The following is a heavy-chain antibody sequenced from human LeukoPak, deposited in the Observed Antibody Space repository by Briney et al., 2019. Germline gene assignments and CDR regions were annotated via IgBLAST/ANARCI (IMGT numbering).Heavy chain of an antibody. V-gene: IGHV3-64D*06. D-gene: IGHD3-10*01. CDR3: HFYDSGSYPESDY. J-gene: IGHJ4*02. CDR1: GFTFSSYG. Sequence: PGGSPRLSCSASGFTFSSYGMHWVRQAPGKGLEYVSVISSNGGSTYYADSVKGRFTISRDNSKNTLYLQMSSLRAEDTAVYYCHFYDSGSYPESDYWGQGTLVTVSS. CDR2: ISSNGGST.